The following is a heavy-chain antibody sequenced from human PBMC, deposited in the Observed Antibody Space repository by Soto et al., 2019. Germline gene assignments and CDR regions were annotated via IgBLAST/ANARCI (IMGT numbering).Heavy chain of an antibody. Sequence: GGSLRLSCAASGFTFDDYAMHWVRQVPGKGLEWVSGINWNSGSIGYGDSVKGRFAISRDNAKTSLHLQMNSLSAEDTAFYYCVKDESINWYSGHFRHWGQGTLVTVSS. D-gene: IGHD6-13*01. J-gene: IGHJ1*01. CDR3: VKDESINWYSGHFRH. V-gene: IGHV3-9*01. CDR1: GFTFDDYA. CDR2: INWNSGSI.